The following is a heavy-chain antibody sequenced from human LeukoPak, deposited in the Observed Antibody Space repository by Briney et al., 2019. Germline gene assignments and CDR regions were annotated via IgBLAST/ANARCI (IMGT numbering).Heavy chain of an antibody. CDR2: ISAYNGNT. D-gene: IGHD3-22*01. V-gene: IGHV1-18*01. J-gene: IGHJ4*02. Sequence: ASVKVSCKASGYTFTSYGISWVRQAPGQGLEWMGWISAYNGNTNYAQKLQGRVTMTTDTSTSTAYMELRSLRSDDTAVYYCASAAGTQYYYDSSGYYAYYFDYWGQGTLVTVSS. CDR1: GYTFTSYG. CDR3: ASAAGTQYYYDSSGYYAYYFDY.